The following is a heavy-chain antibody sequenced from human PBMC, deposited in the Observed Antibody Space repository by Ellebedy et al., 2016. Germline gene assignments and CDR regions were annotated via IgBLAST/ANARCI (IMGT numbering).Heavy chain of an antibody. V-gene: IGHV4-34*01. CDR1: GGSISSYY. D-gene: IGHD1-26*01. Sequence: SETLSLXCTVSGGSISSYYWSWIRQPPGKGLEWIGEINHSGSTNYNPSLKSRVTISVDTSKNQFSLKLSSVTAADTAVYYCARGGGSYYVDYWGQGTLVTVSS. CDR2: INHSGST. J-gene: IGHJ4*02. CDR3: ARGGGSYYVDY.